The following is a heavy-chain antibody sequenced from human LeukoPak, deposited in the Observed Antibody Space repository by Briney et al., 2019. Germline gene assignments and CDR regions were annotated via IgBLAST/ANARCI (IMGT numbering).Heavy chain of an antibody. J-gene: IGHJ6*03. V-gene: IGHV4-61*02. Sequence: SETLSLTCTVSGGSISSGSYYWSWIRQPAGKGLEWIGRIYTSGSTNYNPSLKSRVIISVDTSKNQFSLKLSSVTAADTAVYYCARDRASYGYYYYMDVWGKGTTVTISS. CDR2: IYTSGST. D-gene: IGHD3-10*01. CDR3: ARDRASYGYYYYMDV. CDR1: GGSISSGSYY.